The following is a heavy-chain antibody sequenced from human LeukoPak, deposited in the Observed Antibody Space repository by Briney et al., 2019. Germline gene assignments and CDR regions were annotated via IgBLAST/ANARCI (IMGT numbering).Heavy chain of an antibody. CDR3: SRESGTFCPFGY. D-gene: IGHD1-26*01. CDR2: ISLAEQT. Sequence: SGTSSLTCGVSGGSISGTNWWSWVRQPPGQGLEWIGEISLAEQTNYNPSLNGRVTMSLDKSSNQLSLHLTSVTAADTATYFCSRESGTFCPFGYWGQGTLVIASS. CDR1: GGSISGTNW. V-gene: IGHV4-4*02. J-gene: IGHJ4*02.